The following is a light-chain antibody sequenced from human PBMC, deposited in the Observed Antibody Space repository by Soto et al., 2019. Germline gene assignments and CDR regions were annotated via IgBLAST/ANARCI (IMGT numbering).Light chain of an antibody. CDR3: QQYGSSPPLT. Sequence: EIVLRQSPATLSLSPGETATLSCRASQSVSSSYLAWYQQKPGQAPRLLIYGASSRATGIPDRFSGSGSGTDFTLTISRLEPEDFAVYYCQQYGSSPPLTFGGGTKVDIK. V-gene: IGKV3-20*01. J-gene: IGKJ4*01. CDR2: GAS. CDR1: QSVSSSY.